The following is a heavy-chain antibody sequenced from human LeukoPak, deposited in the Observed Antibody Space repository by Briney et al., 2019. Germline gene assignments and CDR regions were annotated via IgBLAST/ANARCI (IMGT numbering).Heavy chain of an antibody. J-gene: IGHJ4*02. D-gene: IGHD3-16*01. CDR2: IAYIGS. CDR1: GFIFRDYA. CDR3: VKGLHMLDY. Sequence: PGGSLRLSCAASGFIFRDYAMTWVRQTPGKGPEWVSTIAYIGSFYADSVKGRFSISRDDSKNTLYLQMNNLRADDSAVYFCVKGLHMLDYWGRGTLVTVSS. V-gene: IGHV3-23*01.